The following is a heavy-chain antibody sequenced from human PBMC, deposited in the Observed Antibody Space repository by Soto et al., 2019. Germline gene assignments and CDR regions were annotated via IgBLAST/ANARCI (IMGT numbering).Heavy chain of an antibody. CDR3: AKEGAVADSFDF. Sequence: QVQLVESGGGVVQPGTSLRLSCAASGFTFSSYGMHWVRQAPGRGLEWVALISHDGSNKYYAESVKGRFTISRDNSKNTLYLQMNSLRPEDTAVYYCAKEGAVADSFDFWGQGTLVTVSS. V-gene: IGHV3-30*18. D-gene: IGHD6-19*01. CDR2: ISHDGSNK. CDR1: GFTFSSYG. J-gene: IGHJ4*02.